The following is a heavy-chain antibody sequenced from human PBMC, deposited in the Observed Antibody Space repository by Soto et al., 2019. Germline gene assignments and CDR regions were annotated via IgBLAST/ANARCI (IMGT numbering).Heavy chain of an antibody. CDR3: ARLGCSNGVCYKFDQ. CDR2: IIPIFGTT. D-gene: IGHD2-8*01. CDR1: GGTFAKYD. J-gene: IGHJ5*02. V-gene: IGHV1-69*01. Sequence: VKVSCKASGGTFAKYDINWVRQAPGQGLEWMGGIIPIFGTTNYAEKFQDRVTITADESTSTAYMELRSLTSEDTAVYYCARLGCSNGVCYKFDQWGQGALVTVSS.